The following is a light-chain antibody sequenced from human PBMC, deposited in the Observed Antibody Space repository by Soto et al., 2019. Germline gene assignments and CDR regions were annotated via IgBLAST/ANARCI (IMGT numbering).Light chain of an antibody. V-gene: IGKV2-28*01. J-gene: IGKJ3*01. CDR2: LGS. Sequence: DIVMTQSPLSLPVTPGEPASISCRSSQSLLHSNGYNYLDWYLQKPGHSPQLLIYLGSNRASGVADRFSGSGSGTDFTLKISRVEAEDVGVYYCMQALQTPPTFGPGTKVDIK. CDR3: MQALQTPPT. CDR1: QSLLHSNGYNY.